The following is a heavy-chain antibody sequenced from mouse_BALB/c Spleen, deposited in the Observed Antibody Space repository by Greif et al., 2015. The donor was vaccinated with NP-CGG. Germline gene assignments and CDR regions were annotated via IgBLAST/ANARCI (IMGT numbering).Heavy chain of an antibody. CDR1: GYTFTEYT. J-gene: IGHJ3*01. D-gene: IGHD1-1*01. V-gene: IGHV1-18*01. CDR3: ASRYDGFTY. Sequence: VQLQQSGPELVKPGASVKISCKTSGYTFTEYTMHWVKQSNGKSLEWIGGISPNNGGTNYNQKFKDKATLTVDKSSSTAYLELRSLPSEDSAVYYYASRYDGFTYWGQGTLVTVSA. CDR2: ISPNNGGT.